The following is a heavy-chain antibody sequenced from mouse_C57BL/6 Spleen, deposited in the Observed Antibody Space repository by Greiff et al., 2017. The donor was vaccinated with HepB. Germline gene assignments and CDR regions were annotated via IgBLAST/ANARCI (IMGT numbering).Heavy chain of an antibody. CDR1: GYSITSGYD. J-gene: IGHJ1*03. CDR2: ISYSGST. D-gene: IGHD1-1*01. Sequence: EVKLQESGPGMVKPSQSLSLTCTVSGYSITSGYDWHWIRHFPGNKLEWMGYISYSGSTNYNPSLKSRISITHDTSKNHFFLKLNSVTTEDTATYYCARHYGSSPYWDFDVWGTGTTVTVSS. CDR3: ARHYGSSPYWDFDV. V-gene: IGHV3-1*01.